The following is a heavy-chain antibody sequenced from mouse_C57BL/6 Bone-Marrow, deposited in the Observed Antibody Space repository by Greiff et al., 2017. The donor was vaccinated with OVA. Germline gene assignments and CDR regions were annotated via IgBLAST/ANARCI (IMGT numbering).Heavy chain of an antibody. J-gene: IGHJ3*01. CDR1: GFTFTDYY. V-gene: IGHV7-3*01. CDR3: ARWYYYGSSYVSVAY. CDR2: IRNKANGYTT. Sequence: EVKLMESGGGLVQPGGSLSLSCAASGFTFTDYYMSWVRQPPGKALEWLGFIRNKANGYTTEYSASVKGRFTISRDNSQSILYLQMNALRAEDSATYYCARWYYYGSSYVSVAYWGQGTLVTVSA. D-gene: IGHD1-1*01.